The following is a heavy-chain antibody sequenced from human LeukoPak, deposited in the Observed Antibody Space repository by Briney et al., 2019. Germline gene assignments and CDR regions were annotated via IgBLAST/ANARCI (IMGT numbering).Heavy chain of an antibody. CDR1: GFTFSNYG. V-gene: IGHV3-30*02. D-gene: IGHD2-2*01. Sequence: PGGSLRLSYAASGFTFSNYGMHWVRKAPGKRLEMVAFIRYDGSNKYYADSVNGRFTISRDNSKNTLYLQMNSLSAEDTAVYYCAKDLARYCSSTSCYSWGQGTLVTVSS. CDR2: IRYDGSNK. J-gene: IGHJ4*02. CDR3: AKDLARYCSSTSCYS.